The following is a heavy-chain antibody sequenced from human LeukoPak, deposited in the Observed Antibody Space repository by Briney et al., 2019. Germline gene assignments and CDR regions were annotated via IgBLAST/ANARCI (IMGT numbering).Heavy chain of an antibody. V-gene: IGHV3-7*03. D-gene: IGHD3-10*02. J-gene: IGHJ3*02. CDR1: GFTFSSYW. Sequence: PGGSLRLSCAASGFTFSSYWMSWVRQAPGKGLEWVANIKQDGSEKYYVDSVKGRFTISRDNAKNSLYLQMNSLRAEDTALYYCAKDTKFGELFGAFDIWGQGTMVTVSS. CDR2: IKQDGSEK. CDR3: AKDTKFGELFGAFDI.